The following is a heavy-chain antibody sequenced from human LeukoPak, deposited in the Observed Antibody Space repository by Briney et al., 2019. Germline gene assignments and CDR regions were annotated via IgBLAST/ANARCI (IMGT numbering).Heavy chain of an antibody. Sequence: ASVKVSCKASGYTFTSYDINWVRQATGQGLEWMGWMNPNSGNTGYAQKFQGRVTMSTDTSTSTAYMELRGLTSDDTAVYYCARSNSGSYYHFDYWGQGTLVTVSS. CDR3: ARSNSGSYYHFDY. CDR1: GYTFTSYD. J-gene: IGHJ4*02. CDR2: MNPNSGNT. V-gene: IGHV1-8*01. D-gene: IGHD1-26*01.